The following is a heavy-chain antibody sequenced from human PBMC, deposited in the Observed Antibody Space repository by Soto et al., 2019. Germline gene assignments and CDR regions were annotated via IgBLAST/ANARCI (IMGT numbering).Heavy chain of an antibody. J-gene: IGHJ6*02. CDR3: ASSLRYFDWFLDYYYYGMDV. D-gene: IGHD3-9*01. CDR1: GGSISSGGYY. V-gene: IGHV4-31*03. Sequence: QVQLQESGPGLVKPSQTLSLTCTVSGGSISSGGYYWSWIRQHPGKGLEWIGYIYYSGSTYYTPYLKSRVTISVDTSKNQFSLKLSSVTAADTAVYYCASSLRYFDWFLDYYYYGMDVWGQGTTVTVSS. CDR2: IYYSGST.